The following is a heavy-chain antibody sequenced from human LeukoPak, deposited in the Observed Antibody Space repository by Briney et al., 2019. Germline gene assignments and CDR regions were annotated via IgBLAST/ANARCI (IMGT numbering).Heavy chain of an antibody. V-gene: IGHV3-11*06. D-gene: IGHD5-12*01. CDR2: IGISSGNT. Sequence: GGSLRLSCAASGLNFIDYSMNWVRQAPGKGLEWISYIGISSGNTKYADSVKGRFTISRDKARNSLYLQMNSLRVEDTAMYYCASDHRYAFDNWGHGTLVTVSS. CDR1: GLNFIDYS. J-gene: IGHJ4*01. CDR3: ASDHRYAFDN.